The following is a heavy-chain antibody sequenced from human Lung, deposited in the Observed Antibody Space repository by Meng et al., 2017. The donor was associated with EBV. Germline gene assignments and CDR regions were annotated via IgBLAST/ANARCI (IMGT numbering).Heavy chain of an antibody. D-gene: IGHD3-10*01. CDR2: IYYTGSS. J-gene: IGHJ4*02. CDR3: ANAGRFGESLGDY. Sequence: QVQLQELGPGRVQPSQTLSLTCTVSGGSVISCGYYWSWIRQQPGKGLEWIGYIYYTGSSFYNPSLKSRVTISVDTSKNQFSLNLSSVTAADTAVYYCANAGRFGESLGDYWGQGILVTVSS. CDR1: GGSVISCGYY. V-gene: IGHV4-31*03.